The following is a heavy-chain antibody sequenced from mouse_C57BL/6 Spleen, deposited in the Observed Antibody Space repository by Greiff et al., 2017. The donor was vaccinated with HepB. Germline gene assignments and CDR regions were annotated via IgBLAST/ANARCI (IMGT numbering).Heavy chain of an antibody. Sequence: VQLVESGAELVKPGASVKMSCKASGYTFTSYWITWVKQRPGQGLEWIGDIYPGSGSTNYNEKFKSKATLTVDTSSSTAYMQLSSLTSEDSAVYYCARYDGYFDYWGQGTTLTVSS. J-gene: IGHJ2*01. V-gene: IGHV1-55*01. CDR1: GYTFTSYW. CDR3: ARYDGYFDY. D-gene: IGHD2-3*01. CDR2: IYPGSGST.